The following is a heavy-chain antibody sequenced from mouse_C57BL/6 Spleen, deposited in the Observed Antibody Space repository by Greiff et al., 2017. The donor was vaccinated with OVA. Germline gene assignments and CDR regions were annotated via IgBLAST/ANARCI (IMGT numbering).Heavy chain of an antibody. D-gene: IGHD1-1*01. CDR3: ASPHYYGFSSFDY. Sequence: QVQLQQPGAELVKPGASVKLSCKASGYTFTSYWMHWVKQRPGRGLEWIGRIDTNSGGTKYNEKFKSKATLTVDKHSSTAYMQLISLTSDDSAVYYCASPHYYGFSSFDYWGQGTTLTVSS. CDR1: GYTFTSYW. J-gene: IGHJ2*01. CDR2: IDTNSGGT. V-gene: IGHV1-72*01.